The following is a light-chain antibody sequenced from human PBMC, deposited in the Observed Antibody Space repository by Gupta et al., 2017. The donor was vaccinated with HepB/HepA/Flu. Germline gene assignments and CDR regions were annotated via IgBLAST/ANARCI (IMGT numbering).Light chain of an antibody. J-gene: IGLJ3*02. CDR1: SLRSYY. Sequence: SSELTQDPAVSVALGQTVRITCQGDSLRSYYASWYQQKPGQAPVLVIEGKNNRPSGIPDRFSGSSSGNPASLAITGDQAEDEADYYWTSRDSSGTHGVFGGGTKLTVL. V-gene: IGLV3-19*01. CDR2: GKN. CDR3: TSRDSSGTHGV.